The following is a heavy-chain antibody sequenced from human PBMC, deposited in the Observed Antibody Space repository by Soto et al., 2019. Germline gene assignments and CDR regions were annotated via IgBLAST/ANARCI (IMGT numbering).Heavy chain of an antibody. V-gene: IGHV3-74*01. CDR2: SNNEGSTT. CDR3: ARDRSYAMDV. J-gene: IGHJ6*02. Sequence: EVQLVESGGGLVQPGGSLRLSCAASGFTFSGYWMHWVRQAPGKGLVWVSRSNNEGSTTNYVDSVKGRFTISRDNAKNTLYLQMNSLRVEDTAVYYCARDRSYAMDVWGQGITVLVSS. CDR1: GFTFSGYW.